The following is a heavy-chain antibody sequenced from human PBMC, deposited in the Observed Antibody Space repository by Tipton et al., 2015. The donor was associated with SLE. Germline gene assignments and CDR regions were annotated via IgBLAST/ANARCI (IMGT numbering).Heavy chain of an antibody. Sequence: TLSLTCAVYGGSFSGYYWSWIRQPPGKGLEWIGEINHSGSTNYNPSLKSRLTISVDTSKNQFSLKLNSVTAADTAVYFCARTSSDSYWGDYFDYWGQGTLVTVSS. V-gene: IGHV4-34*01. D-gene: IGHD3-22*01. CDR2: INHSGST. J-gene: IGHJ4*02. CDR3: ARTSSDSYWGDYFDY. CDR1: GGSFSGYY.